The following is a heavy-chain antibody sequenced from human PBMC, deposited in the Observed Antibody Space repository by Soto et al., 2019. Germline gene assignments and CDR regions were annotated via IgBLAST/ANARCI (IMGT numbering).Heavy chain of an antibody. CDR3: ARDQGDYYVSSGYPLYYFDY. J-gene: IGHJ4*02. Sequence: PGGALRLSCAASGFTFSSYWMSWVRQAPGKGLEWVANIKQDGSEKYYVDSVKGRFTISRDNAKNSLYLQMNSLRAEDTAVYYCARDQGDYYVSSGYPLYYFDYWGQGTLVTVSS. CDR1: GFTFSSYW. D-gene: IGHD3-22*01. V-gene: IGHV3-7*01. CDR2: IKQDGSEK.